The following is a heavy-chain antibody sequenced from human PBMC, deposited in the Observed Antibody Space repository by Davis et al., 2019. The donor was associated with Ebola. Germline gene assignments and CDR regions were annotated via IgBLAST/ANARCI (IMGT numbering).Heavy chain of an antibody. Sequence: PGGSLRLSCAASGFTFSTWRMTWVRQAPGKGLEWVANIKQDGSEKYYVDSVKGRFTISRDNAKNSLYLQMNSLRGEDTAEYFCARQYSSSGYYYNYYMDVWGKGTTVTVSS. D-gene: IGHD6-6*01. CDR1: GFTFSTWR. V-gene: IGHV3-7*01. CDR3: ARQYSSSGYYYNYYMDV. CDR2: IKQDGSEK. J-gene: IGHJ6*03.